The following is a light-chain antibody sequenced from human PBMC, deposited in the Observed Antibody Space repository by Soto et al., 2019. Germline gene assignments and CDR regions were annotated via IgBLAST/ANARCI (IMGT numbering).Light chain of an antibody. CDR1: QSVCSY. V-gene: IGKV3-11*01. J-gene: IGKJ4*01. CDR2: DAS. Sequence: EVVLTQSPATLSLSPGERATLSCRASQSVCSYLAWYQQKPGQAPRLLIYDASNRATGIPARFSGSGSGTDFTLTISSLEPEDFAVYYCQQRFIWPPVTFGGGTNVEIK. CDR3: QQRFIWPPVT.